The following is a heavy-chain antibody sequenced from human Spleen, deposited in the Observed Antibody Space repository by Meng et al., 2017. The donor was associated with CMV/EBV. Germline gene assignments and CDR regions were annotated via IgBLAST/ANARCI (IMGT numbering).Heavy chain of an antibody. D-gene: IGHD3-22*01. CDR3: ARVRHSSGYYAY. CDR1: GYTFTGHY. CDR2: INPSGGST. J-gene: IGHJ4*02. Sequence: ASVKVSCKASGYTFTGHYMHWVRQAPGQGLEWMGIINPSGGSTSYAQKFQGRVTMTRDTSTSTVYMELSSLRSEDTAVYYCARVRHSSGYYAYWGQGTLVTVSS. V-gene: IGHV1-46*01.